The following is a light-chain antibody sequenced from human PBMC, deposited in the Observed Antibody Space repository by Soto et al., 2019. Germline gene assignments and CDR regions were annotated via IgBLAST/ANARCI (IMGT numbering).Light chain of an antibody. CDR3: CIDTGTSWV. Sequence: QSALTQPASVSGSPGQSITISCTGTFSDINTYNFVSWFRQHPGKAPKLMIYDVSSRPSGVSDRFSGSKSGKTASLTISGLQAEDEADYYCCIDTGTSWVFGGGTKLTVL. CDR2: DVS. J-gene: IGLJ3*02. V-gene: IGLV2-14*01. CDR1: FSDINTYNF.